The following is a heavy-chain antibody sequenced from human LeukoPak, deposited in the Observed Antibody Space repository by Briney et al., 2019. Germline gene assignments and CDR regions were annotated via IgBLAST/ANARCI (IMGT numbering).Heavy chain of an antibody. J-gene: IGHJ4*02. CDR1: GYSISSGYY. CDR2: IYHSGST. V-gene: IGHV4-38-2*01. Sequence: PSETLSLTCAVSGYSISSGYYWGWIRQPPGKGLEWIGSIYHSGSTYYNPSLKSRVTISVDTSKNQFSLKLSSVTAADTAVYYCAIGFWSGYPDYWGQGTLVTVSS. CDR3: AIGFWSGYPDY. D-gene: IGHD3-3*01.